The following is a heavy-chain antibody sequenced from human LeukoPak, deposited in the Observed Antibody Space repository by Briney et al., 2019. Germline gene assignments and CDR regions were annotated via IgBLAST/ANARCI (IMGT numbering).Heavy chain of an antibody. D-gene: IGHD3-9*01. Sequence: SETLSLTCTVSGXSISTTIYYWGWVRQPPGKGLEWIGSICYTGSTYYNPSLKSRVTISLDASKNQLSLKLNSVTAADTAIYYCGKTDIYFNPIDYWGPGSLVTVSS. CDR2: ICYTGST. V-gene: IGHV4-39*01. CDR1: GXSISTTIYY. CDR3: GKTDIYFNPIDY. J-gene: IGHJ4*02.